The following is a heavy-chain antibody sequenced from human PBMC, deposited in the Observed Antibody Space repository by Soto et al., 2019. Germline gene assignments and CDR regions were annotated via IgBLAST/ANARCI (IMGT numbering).Heavy chain of an antibody. CDR2: INAGNGNT. D-gene: IGHD3-22*01. CDR1: GYTFTSYA. J-gene: IGHJ3*02. Sequence: ASVKVSCKASGYTFTSYAMHWVRQAPGQRLEWMGWINAGNGNTKYSQKFQGRVTITRDTSASTAYMELSSLRSGDTAVYYCARDRPDYDSSAFDAFDIWGQGTMVTVSS. CDR3: ARDRPDYDSSAFDAFDI. V-gene: IGHV1-3*01.